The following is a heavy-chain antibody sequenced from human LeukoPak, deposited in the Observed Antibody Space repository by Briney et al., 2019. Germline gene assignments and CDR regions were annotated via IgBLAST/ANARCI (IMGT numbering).Heavy chain of an antibody. Sequence: SETLSLTCTVSGGSISSYDWSWIRQPPGKGLEWIGYIYYSGSTNYNPSLKSRVTISVDTSKNQFSLKLSSVTAADTAVYYCERGSGGSYYADYWGQGTLVTVSS. V-gene: IGHV4-59*12. CDR3: ERGSGGSYYADY. J-gene: IGHJ4*02. D-gene: IGHD1-26*01. CDR1: GGSISSYD. CDR2: IYYSGST.